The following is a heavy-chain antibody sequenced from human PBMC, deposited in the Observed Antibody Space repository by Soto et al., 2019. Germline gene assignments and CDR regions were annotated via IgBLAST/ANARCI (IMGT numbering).Heavy chain of an antibody. J-gene: IGHJ4*02. CDR3: ARQLTAMADFDY. D-gene: IGHD5-18*01. Sequence: ASETLSLTCAVSGDSIGNTYYYWGWIRQPPGKGLEWIGSIYYSGTTYYNPSLKSRVTISVDTSKNQFSLKLTSVTAADTAVYYCARQLTAMADFDYWGQGTLVTVSS. V-gene: IGHV4-39*01. CDR2: IYYSGTT. CDR1: GDSIGNTYYY.